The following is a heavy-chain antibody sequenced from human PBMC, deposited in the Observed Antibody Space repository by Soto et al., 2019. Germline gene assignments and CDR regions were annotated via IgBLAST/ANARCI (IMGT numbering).Heavy chain of an antibody. D-gene: IGHD1-26*01. V-gene: IGHV3-23*01. CDR1: GFTFSTYV. CDR3: AKGAWGGSPPPSIYYFDY. Sequence: PGGSLRLSCAASGFTFSTYVMSWVRQAPGKGLEWVSSISGSGDSTFYADYVKGRFTISRDNSKNTVYLQMNNLRVEDTAKYHSAKGAWGGSPPPSIYYFDYWGQGALVTVSS. J-gene: IGHJ4*02. CDR2: ISGSGDST.